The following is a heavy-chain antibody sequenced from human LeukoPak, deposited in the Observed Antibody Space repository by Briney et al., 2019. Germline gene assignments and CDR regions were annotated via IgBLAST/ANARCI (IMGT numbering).Heavy chain of an antibody. CDR2: IIPIFGTA. Sequence: ASVKVSCKASGGTFSSYAISWVRQAPGQGLEWMGGIIPIFGTANYAQKFQGRVTITTDESTSTAYMELSSLRSEDTDVYYCARDLRSYSSGWTTLDYWGQGTLVTVSS. CDR1: GGTFSSYA. D-gene: IGHD6-19*01. V-gene: IGHV1-69*05. CDR3: ARDLRSYSSGWTTLDY. J-gene: IGHJ4*02.